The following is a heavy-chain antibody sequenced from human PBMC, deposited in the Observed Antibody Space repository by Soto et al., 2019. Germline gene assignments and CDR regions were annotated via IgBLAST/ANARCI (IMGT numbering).Heavy chain of an antibody. CDR1: GYTFSTFG. CDR2: ISAYNGNT. D-gene: IGHD6-6*01. CDR3: ARDCNAARPGWFDP. J-gene: IGHJ5*02. V-gene: IGHV1-18*01. Sequence: ASVKVSCKASGYTFSTFGISWVRQAPGQGLEWMGWISAYNGNTNYAQNLHGRVTMTTDTSTSTAYMELRSLRSDDTAIYYCARDCNAARPGWFDPWGQGTLVTVSS.